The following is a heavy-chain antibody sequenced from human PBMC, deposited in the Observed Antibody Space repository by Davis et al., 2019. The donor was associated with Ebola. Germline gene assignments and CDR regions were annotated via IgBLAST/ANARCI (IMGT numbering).Heavy chain of an antibody. CDR3: AKLTRFLDQSSWFDP. J-gene: IGHJ5*02. D-gene: IGHD3-3*01. V-gene: IGHV4-61*05. Sequence: GSLRLSCTVSGGSISSSSYYWGWIRQSPGKGLEWIGHIYYSGATTYNPSFRGRVIMSKDPSKNQFSLKVNSVTPADTAMYYCAKLTRFLDQSSWFDPWGQGTMVTVSS. CDR1: GGSISSSSYY. CDR2: IYYSGAT.